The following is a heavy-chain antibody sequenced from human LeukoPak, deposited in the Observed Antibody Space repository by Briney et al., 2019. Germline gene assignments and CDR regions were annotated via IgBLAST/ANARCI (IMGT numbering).Heavy chain of an antibody. CDR2: INPNSGGT. J-gene: IGHJ4*02. V-gene: IGHV1-2*06. D-gene: IGHD6-19*01. CDR3: AKSGWYGQYCFDY. Sequence: ASVKVSRKTSGYTFTGYYMHWVRQAPGQGLEWMGRINPNSGGTNYAQKFQARVTMTRDTSISTAYMELSRLRSDDTAIYYCAKSGWYGQYCFDYWGQGTLVTVSS. CDR1: GYTFTGYY.